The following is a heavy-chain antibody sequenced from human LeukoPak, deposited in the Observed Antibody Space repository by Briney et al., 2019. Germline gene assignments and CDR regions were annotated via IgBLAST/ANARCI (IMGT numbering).Heavy chain of an antibody. CDR1: GFTFSSYW. CDR3: ARGLEWLTRRHNWFDP. Sequence: GGSLKLSCAASGFTFSSYWMSWVRQAPGKGLEWISYINAHRTTYYADSVEGRFTISRDNAKNSAYMQLNSLRVEDTAVYYCARGLEWLTRRHNWFDPWGQGTLVTVSS. D-gene: IGHD3-3*01. CDR2: INAHRTT. J-gene: IGHJ5*02. V-gene: IGHV3-48*01.